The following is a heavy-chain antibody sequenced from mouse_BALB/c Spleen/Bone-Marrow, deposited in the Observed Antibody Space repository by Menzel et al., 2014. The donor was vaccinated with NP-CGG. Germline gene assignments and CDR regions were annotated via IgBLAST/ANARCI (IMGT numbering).Heavy chain of an antibody. CDR2: IYPGDGDT. J-gene: IGHJ2*01. CDR3: ASDHPVY. CDR1: GYAFSSSW. Sequence: VKLQESGPELVKPGASVKISCKASGYAFSSSWMNWVKQRPGQGLEWIGRIYPGDGDTNYNGKFKGKATLTADKSSSTAHMQLSSLTSVDSAVYFCASDHPVYWGQGTTLTVSS. V-gene: IGHV1-82*01.